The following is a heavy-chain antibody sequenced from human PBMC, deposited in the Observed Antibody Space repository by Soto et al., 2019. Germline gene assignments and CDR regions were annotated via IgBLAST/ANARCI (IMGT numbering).Heavy chain of an antibody. CDR1: GGTFSSYA. Sequence: SVKVSCKASGGTFSSYAISWVRQAPGQGLEWMGGIIPIFGTANYAQKFQGRVTITADKSTSTAYMELSSLRSEDTAVYYCAREDYYGSGSYYTFNWFDTWGQGTLVTVSS. D-gene: IGHD3-10*01. V-gene: IGHV1-69*06. CDR3: AREDYYGSGSYYTFNWFDT. CDR2: IIPIFGTA. J-gene: IGHJ5*02.